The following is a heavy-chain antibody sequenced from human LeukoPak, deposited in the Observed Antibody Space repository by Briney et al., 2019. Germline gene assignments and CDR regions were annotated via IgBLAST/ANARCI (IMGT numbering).Heavy chain of an antibody. Sequence: PGGSLRLSCEASGFTFSSYSMNWVRQAPGKGLEWVSCIGSRGSTIAYADSVKGRFTTSRNSAQNSLYLQMNSLNVEDTGVYYGVKDQTAHCGGSCYCALDFWGQGTMVTVSS. D-gene: IGHD2-21*02. CDR1: GFTFSSYS. CDR3: VKDQTAHCGGSCYCALDF. V-gene: IGHV3-48*01. J-gene: IGHJ3*01. CDR2: IGSRGSTI.